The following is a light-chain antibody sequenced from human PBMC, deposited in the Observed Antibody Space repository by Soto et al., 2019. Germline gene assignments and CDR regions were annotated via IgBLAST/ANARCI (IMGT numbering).Light chain of an antibody. CDR3: QQYDKWPRT. CDR1: QSVSSN. J-gene: IGKJ1*01. Sequence: EIVMTQSPATLSVSPGERATLSCRASQSVSSNLAWYQQKPGQAPRLLIYGASTRATGIPARFSGSWSGTEYTLTISSLQSEDFAVYYCQQYDKWPRTLGQGTKVDI. CDR2: GAS. V-gene: IGKV3-15*01.